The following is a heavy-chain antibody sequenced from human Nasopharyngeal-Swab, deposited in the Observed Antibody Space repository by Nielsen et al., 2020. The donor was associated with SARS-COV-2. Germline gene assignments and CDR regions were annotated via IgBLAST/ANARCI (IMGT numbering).Heavy chain of an antibody. V-gene: IGHV3-74*01. CDR1: GFSFSNYW. Sequence: GGSLRLSCAAYGFSFSNYWMDWVRQVPGKGLEWVSHITSDGTTTTYGDSVRGRFTTSRDNAKDTLYLQMNSLRVEDTAVYYCVKHQGSSSDQWGQGTLVTVSS. J-gene: IGHJ4*02. CDR2: ITSDGTTT. CDR3: VKHQGSSSDQ.